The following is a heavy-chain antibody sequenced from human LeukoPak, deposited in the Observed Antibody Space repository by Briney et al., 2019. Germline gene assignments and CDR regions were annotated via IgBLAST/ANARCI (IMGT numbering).Heavy chain of an antibody. Sequence: GASVKVSCKASGYTFTSYAMNWVRQAPGQGLEWMGLINTNTGNPTYAQGFTGRFVFSLDTSVSTAYLQISSLKAEDTAVYYCARDPQAVAGTERDYFGYWGQGTLVTVSS. CDR1: GYTFTSYA. J-gene: IGHJ4*02. CDR3: ARDPQAVAGTERDYFGY. CDR2: INTNTGNP. D-gene: IGHD6-19*01. V-gene: IGHV7-4-1*02.